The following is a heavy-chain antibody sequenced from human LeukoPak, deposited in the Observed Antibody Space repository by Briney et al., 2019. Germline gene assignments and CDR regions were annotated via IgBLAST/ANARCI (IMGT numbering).Heavy chain of an antibody. CDR1: GYTFTNYH. J-gene: IGHJ4*02. Sequence: GASVKVSCKASGYTFTNYHINWVRQASGQGLEWMTWINPDTGDKGYARKFQDRVTITTDTSISTAYMELSSLSSEDTAVYFCARTTSMTASGDDYWGQGTLVTVSS. D-gene: IGHD2-21*02. CDR2: INPDTGDK. V-gene: IGHV1-8*03. CDR3: ARTTSMTASGDDY.